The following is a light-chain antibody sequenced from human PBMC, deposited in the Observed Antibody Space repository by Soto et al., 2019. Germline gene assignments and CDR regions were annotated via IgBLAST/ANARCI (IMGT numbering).Light chain of an antibody. Sequence: QSVLTQPPSASGSPGQSVTISCTGTSSDVGGYNYVSWYQQHPGKAPKLMIYEVSKRPSGVPDRFSGSKSGNTASLTVSGLQAEDEADYYCSSYAGSNKVFGGGTRSPS. J-gene: IGLJ2*01. CDR2: EVS. CDR1: SSDVGGYNY. V-gene: IGLV2-8*01. CDR3: SSYAGSNKV.